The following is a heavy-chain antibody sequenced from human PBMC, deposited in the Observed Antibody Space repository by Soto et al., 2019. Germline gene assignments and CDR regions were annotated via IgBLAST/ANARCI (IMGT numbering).Heavy chain of an antibody. CDR2: IDYNGIT. D-gene: IGHD4-17*01. J-gene: IGHJ4*02. CDR1: RGSISGTDYY. CDR3: ARLLNGAQYFDY. V-gene: IGHV4-39*01. Sequence: QLQLQESGPGLVKPSETLSLTCTVSRGSISGTDYYWGWIRQPPGKGLEWIGTIDYNGITYYNPSLKSRVTISIDTSNKQFSLKVNSVTAADTAVYFCARLLNGAQYFDYWGQGTLVTVSP.